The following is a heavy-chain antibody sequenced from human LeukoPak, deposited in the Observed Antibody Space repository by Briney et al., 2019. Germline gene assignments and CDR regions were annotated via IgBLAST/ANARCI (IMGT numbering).Heavy chain of an antibody. D-gene: IGHD6-6*01. J-gene: IGHJ4*02. CDR1: GGTFSSYA. Sequence: ASVKVSCKASGGTFSSYAISWVRQAPGQGLEWMGGIIPIFGTANYAQKFQGRVTITADESTSTAYMELSSLRSEDTAVYYCATQISSIAARRLDYWGQGTLVTVSS. CDR2: IIPIFGTA. CDR3: ATQISSIAARRLDY. V-gene: IGHV1-69*13.